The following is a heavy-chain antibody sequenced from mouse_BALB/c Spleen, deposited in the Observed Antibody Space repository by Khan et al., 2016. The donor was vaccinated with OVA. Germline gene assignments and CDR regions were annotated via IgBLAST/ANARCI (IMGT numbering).Heavy chain of an antibody. Sequence: VQLQQSGAELVKPGASVKLSCTASGFNIKDTYMHWVKQRPEQGLDWIGRIDPANGNTKYDPKFQGKATITADTSSNTAYLQLSSLTSEDTAVYYGAKDYWDVFAYWGQGTLVTVSA. CDR2: IDPANGNT. J-gene: IGHJ3*01. CDR1: GFNIKDTY. V-gene: IGHV14-3*02. D-gene: IGHD4-1*01. CDR3: AKDYWDVFAY.